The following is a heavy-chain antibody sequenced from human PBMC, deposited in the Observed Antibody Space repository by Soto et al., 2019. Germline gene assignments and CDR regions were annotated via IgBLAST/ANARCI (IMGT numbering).Heavy chain of an antibody. D-gene: IGHD3-3*02. CDR2: ISSSSSYI. Sequence: GGSMRLSCAASGFTCSSYSMNWVRQAPGKGLEWVSSISSSSSYIYYADSVKGRFTISRDNAKNSLYLQMNSLRAEDTAVYYCAGIASSPNWFDPWGQGTLVTVSS. CDR3: AGIASSPNWFDP. J-gene: IGHJ5*02. CDR1: GFTCSSYS. V-gene: IGHV3-21*01.